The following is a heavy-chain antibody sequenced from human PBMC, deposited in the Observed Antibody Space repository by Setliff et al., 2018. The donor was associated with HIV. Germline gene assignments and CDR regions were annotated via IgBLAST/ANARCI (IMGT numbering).Heavy chain of an antibody. Sequence: TLSLPCPVSGGSISSSSYYWGWIRQPPGKGLEWIGSIYYSGSTYYNPSLKSRVTISVDTSKNQFSLKLSSVTAADTAVYYCARQIAVAVSWFDPWGQGTLVTVSA. V-gene: IGHV4-39*07. CDR3: ARQIAVAVSWFDP. CDR1: GGSISSSSYY. D-gene: IGHD6-19*01. J-gene: IGHJ5*02. CDR2: IYYSGST.